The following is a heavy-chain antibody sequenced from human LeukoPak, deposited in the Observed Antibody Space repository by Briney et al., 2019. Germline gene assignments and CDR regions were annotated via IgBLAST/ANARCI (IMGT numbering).Heavy chain of an antibody. CDR2: INHSGST. CDR3: AREYCSSTSCYAYFDY. CDR1: GGSFSGYY. J-gene: IGHJ4*02. V-gene: IGHV4-34*01. D-gene: IGHD2-2*01. Sequence: PSETLSLTCAVYGGSFSGYYWSWIRQPPGKGLEWIGEINHSGSTNYNPSLKSRVTISVDTSKNQFSLKLSSVTAADTAVYYCAREYCSSTSCYAYFDYWGQGTLVTVSS.